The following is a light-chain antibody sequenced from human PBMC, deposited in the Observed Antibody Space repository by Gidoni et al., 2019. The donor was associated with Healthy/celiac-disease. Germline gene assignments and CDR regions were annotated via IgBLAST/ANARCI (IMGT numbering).Light chain of an antibody. J-gene: IGKJ4*01. CDR3: QQYGSSPPLT. CDR2: GAS. Sequence: EIVLTQSPGTLSLSPGERATLSCRASQSVRSSYLAWYQQKPGQAPRLLIYGASSRATAIPDRFSGSGSGTDFTLTISRLEPEDFAVYYCQQYGSSPPLTFGGGTKVEIK. V-gene: IGKV3-20*01. CDR1: QSVRSSY.